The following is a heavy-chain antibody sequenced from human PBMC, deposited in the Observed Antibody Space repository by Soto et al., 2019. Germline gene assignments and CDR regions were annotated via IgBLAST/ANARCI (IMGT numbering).Heavy chain of an antibody. D-gene: IGHD3-10*01. Sequence: AVHVSCKACRWCFPSYAVQWVRQARAQRRAWIGWIFVGSGNTNYAQKFQERVTITRDMSTSTAYMELSSLRSEDTAVYYCAVDYGSGSYYLSYYGMDVWGQGTTVTVSS. V-gene: IGHV1-58*01. CDR1: RWCFPSYA. J-gene: IGHJ6*02. CDR2: IFVGSGNT. CDR3: AVDYGSGSYYLSYYGMDV.